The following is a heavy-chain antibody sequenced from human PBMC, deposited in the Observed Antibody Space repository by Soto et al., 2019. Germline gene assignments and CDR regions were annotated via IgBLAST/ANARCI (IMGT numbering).Heavy chain of an antibody. J-gene: IGHJ4*02. CDR2: ISYDGSNK. V-gene: IGHV3-30*18. CDR3: AKDGEGFLSSSWYDYDY. D-gene: IGHD6-13*01. CDR1: GFTFSSYG. Sequence: QVQLVESGGGVVQPGRSLRLSCAASGFTFSSYGMHWVRQAPGKGLEWVAVISYDGSNKYYADSVKGRFTISRDNSKNTLYLQMNSLRAEDTAVYYCAKDGEGFLSSSWYDYDYWGQGILVTVSS.